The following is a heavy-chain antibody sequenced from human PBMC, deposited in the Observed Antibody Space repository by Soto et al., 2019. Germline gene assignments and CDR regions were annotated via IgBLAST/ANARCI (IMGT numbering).Heavy chain of an antibody. Sequence: SRTLSLSWAISGNSVSSVRASWDCIRPSPSSGLEWLGRTYYRSKWYNDYAVSVKSRLTINPDTSKHQFSLQLNSVTPEDTAVYYCAGSFSGRGGMDVWGQGTSVSVSS. CDR3: AGSFSGRGGMDV. J-gene: IGHJ6*02. CDR2: TYYRSKWYN. D-gene: IGHD3-10*01. V-gene: IGHV6-1*01. CDR1: GNSVSSVRAS.